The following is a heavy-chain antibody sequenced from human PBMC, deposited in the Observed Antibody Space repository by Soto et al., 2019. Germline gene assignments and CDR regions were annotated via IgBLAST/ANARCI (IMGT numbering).Heavy chain of an antibody. J-gene: IGHJ6*02. V-gene: IGHV3-21*04. CDR1: GFTFSSYS. CDR2: ISSSSSYI. CDR3: AKVELPLDVGYYYGMDV. D-gene: IGHD1-26*01. Sequence: PGGSLRLSCAASGFTFSSYSMNWVRQAPGKGLEWVSSISSSSSYIYYADSVKGRFTISRDNAKNSLYLQMNSLRAEDTAVYYCAKVELPLDVGYYYGMDVWGQGTTVTVSS.